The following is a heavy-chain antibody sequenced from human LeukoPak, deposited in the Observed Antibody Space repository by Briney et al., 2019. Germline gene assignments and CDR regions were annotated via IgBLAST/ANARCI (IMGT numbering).Heavy chain of an antibody. CDR1: GYTFTGYY. J-gene: IGHJ3*02. CDR2: INPNSGGT. V-gene: IGHV1-2*02. CDR3: ARGFQWGSGSPNDAFDI. D-gene: IGHD3-10*01. Sequence: ASVKVSCKASGYTFTGYYMHWVRQAPGQGLEWMGWINPNSGGTGYAQKFQGRVTMTRDTSISTAYMELSSLRSEDTAVYYCARGFQWGSGSPNDAFDIWGQGTMVTVSS.